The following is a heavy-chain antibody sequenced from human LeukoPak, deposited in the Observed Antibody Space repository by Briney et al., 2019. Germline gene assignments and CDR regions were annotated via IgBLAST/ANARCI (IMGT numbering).Heavy chain of an antibody. CDR3: ARHKGFSSAWYADY. Sequence: GESLKISCKGSGYSFTNYWIGWVRQMPGEGLEWMAITYPADSDTRYSQSFQGQVTISADKSISTAYLQWSSLEASDTAIYYCARHKGFSSAWYADYWGQGTLVTVAS. J-gene: IGHJ4*02. CDR1: GYSFTNYW. D-gene: IGHD6-19*01. CDR2: TYPADSDT. V-gene: IGHV5-51*01.